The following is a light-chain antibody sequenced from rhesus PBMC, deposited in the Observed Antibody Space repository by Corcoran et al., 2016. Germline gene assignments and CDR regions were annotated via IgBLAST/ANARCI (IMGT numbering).Light chain of an antibody. V-gene: IGKV1S15*01. CDR3: QHGYATPYS. CDR2: YGS. CDR1: QAISNN. Sequence: DIQMTQSPSSLSASVGDTVTITCRASQAISNNVAWYQQKLGKVPTLLNYYGSTRQSGVPSRFSGSGSGTDFTLTISSLQPEDFATFYCQHGYATPYSFGQGTKVEIK. J-gene: IGKJ2*01.